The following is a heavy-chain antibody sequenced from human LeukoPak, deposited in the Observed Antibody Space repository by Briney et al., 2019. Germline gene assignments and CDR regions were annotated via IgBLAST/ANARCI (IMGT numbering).Heavy chain of an antibody. J-gene: IGHJ4*02. Sequence: SETLSLTCTVSGGSISSYYWSWIRQPPGKGLEWIGYIYYSGSTNYNPSLKSRVTISVDTSKNQFSLKLSSVTAADTAVYYCARAFRGSYSDYWGQGTLVTVSS. V-gene: IGHV4-59*01. CDR1: GGSISSYY. D-gene: IGHD1-26*01. CDR2: IYYSGST. CDR3: ARAFRGSYSDY.